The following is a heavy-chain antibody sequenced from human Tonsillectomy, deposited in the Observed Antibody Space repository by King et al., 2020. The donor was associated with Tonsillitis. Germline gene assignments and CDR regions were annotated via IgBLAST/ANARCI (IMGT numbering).Heavy chain of an antibody. CDR1: GFSFSTYD. CDR2: IRSSGRYI. D-gene: IGHD3-22*01. CDR3: AKDKGAGHYDTGSGAFDI. J-gene: IGHJ3*02. Sequence: VQRVESGGGLVKPGGSLRLSCATSGFSFSTYDINWVRQAPGKGLEWVSSIRSSGRYIYYADSLKGRFTISRDNAKNSLYLQMNSLRVEDTAVYYCAKDKGAGHYDTGSGAFDIWGQGTMVTVSS. V-gene: IGHV3-21*01.